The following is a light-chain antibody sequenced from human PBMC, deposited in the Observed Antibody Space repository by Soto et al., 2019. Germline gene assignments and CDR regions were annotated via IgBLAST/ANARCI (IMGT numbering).Light chain of an antibody. J-gene: IGKJ1*01. V-gene: IGKV1-5*03. CDR1: QSISSW. CDR3: QQYNSYSWT. CDR2: KAS. Sequence: DIQMTQSPSTLSAYVGDRVTITCRASQSISSWLAWYQQKPGKAPKLLIYKASSLESGVPSRFSGSGSGTEFTLTISSLQPDDFATYYCQQYNSYSWTFGQRTKVEIK.